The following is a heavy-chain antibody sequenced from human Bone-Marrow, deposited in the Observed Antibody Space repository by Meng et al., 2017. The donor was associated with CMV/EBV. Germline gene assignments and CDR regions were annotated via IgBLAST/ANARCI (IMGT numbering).Heavy chain of an antibody. CDR2: INHSGST. CDR3: ARGSLRIAARRKEGGGFDI. J-gene: IGHJ3*02. Sequence: SETLSLTCAVYGGSFSGYYWSWIRQPPGKGLEWIGEINHSGSTNYNPSLKSRVTISVDTSKNQFSLKLSSVTAADTAVYYCARGSLRIAARRKEGGGFDIWGQGTMVSVSS. V-gene: IGHV4-34*01. CDR1: GGSFSGYY. D-gene: IGHD6-6*01.